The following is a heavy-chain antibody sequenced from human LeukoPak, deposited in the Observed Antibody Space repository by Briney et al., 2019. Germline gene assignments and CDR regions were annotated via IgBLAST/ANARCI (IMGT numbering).Heavy chain of an antibody. CDR1: GGSISSSSDY. Sequence: SETLSLTCTVSGGSISSSSDYWGWIRQPPGKGLEWIGSIYYSGSTYYNPSLKSRVTISVDTSKNQFSLKLSSVTAADTAVYYCASQGVGYDFWNGYSGGSTPSRDYWGQGTLVTVSS. CDR2: IYYSGST. D-gene: IGHD3-3*01. CDR3: ASQGVGYDFWNGYSGGSTPSRDY. V-gene: IGHV4-39*01. J-gene: IGHJ4*02.